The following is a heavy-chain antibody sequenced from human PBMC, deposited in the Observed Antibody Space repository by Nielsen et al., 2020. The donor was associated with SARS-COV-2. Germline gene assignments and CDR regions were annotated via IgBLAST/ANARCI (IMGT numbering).Heavy chain of an antibody. CDR3: ARAGYSSSWYLRGWFDP. CDR1: GGSISSSNW. J-gene: IGHJ5*02. V-gene: IGHV4-39*01. CDR2: IYYSGST. D-gene: IGHD6-13*01. Sequence: SETLSLTCAVSGGSISSSNWWSWVRQPPGKGLEWIGSIYYSGSTYYNPSLKSRVTISVDTSKNQFSLKLSSVTAADTAVYYCARAGYSSSWYLRGWFDPWGQGTLVTVSS.